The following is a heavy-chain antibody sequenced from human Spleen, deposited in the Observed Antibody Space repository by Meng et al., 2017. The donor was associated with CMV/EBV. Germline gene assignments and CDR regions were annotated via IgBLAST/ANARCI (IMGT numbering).Heavy chain of an antibody. Sequence: SETLSLTCSVSGYAINSGYYWGWIRQPPGKGLEWIGSFYHNGSTYYNPSLKSRVTISVDTSKNQFSLKLTSVTAADTAMYYCARAVIYCSGTGCYFTPYFDYWGQGTLVTVSS. D-gene: IGHD2-2*01. CDR3: ARAVIYCSGTGCYFTPYFDY. V-gene: IGHV4-38-2*02. CDR1: GYAINSGYY. J-gene: IGHJ4*02. CDR2: FYHNGST.